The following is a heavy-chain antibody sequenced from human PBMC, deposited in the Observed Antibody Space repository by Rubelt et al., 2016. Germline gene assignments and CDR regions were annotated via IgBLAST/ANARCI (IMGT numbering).Heavy chain of an antibody. Sequence: FVMFWVRQAPGKGLEWVAVTSHDGRNKYYADPVKGRFTISRDNSKNTLFLQMDSLRAEDAAVYYCAKGGISTVGLGHWGQGTLVTVSS. V-gene: IGHV3-30*18. J-gene: IGHJ4*02. CDR2: TSHDGRNK. D-gene: IGHD6-13*01. CDR1: FV. CDR3: AKGGISTVGLGH.